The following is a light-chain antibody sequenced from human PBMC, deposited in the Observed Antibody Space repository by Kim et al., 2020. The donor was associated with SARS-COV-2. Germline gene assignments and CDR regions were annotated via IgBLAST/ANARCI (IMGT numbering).Light chain of an antibody. CDR3: QQYGSSPWT. Sequence: PGEEATPSCRAIQVVGSSYLARYQQKPGQAPRLPILGASGRAAGIPDRVGGSGSGTDFSLTISRLEPEDFSVYYCQQYGSSPWTFGQGTKVDIK. V-gene: IGKV3-20*01. J-gene: IGKJ1*01. CDR2: GAS. CDR1: QVVGSSY.